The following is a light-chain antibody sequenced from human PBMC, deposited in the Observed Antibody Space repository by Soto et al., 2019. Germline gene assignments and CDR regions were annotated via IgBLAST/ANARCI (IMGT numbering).Light chain of an antibody. J-gene: IGKJ1*01. CDR3: QQYESYWT. Sequence: DIQMTQSPSTLSASVGDRVTITCRASQTITNWLAWYQQKPGKAPKVLIYKTSSLGSGVPSRFSGSGSGTEFTLTINGLQPDDFATYYCQQYESYWTFGQGTKVDIK. CDR2: KTS. V-gene: IGKV1-5*03. CDR1: QTITNW.